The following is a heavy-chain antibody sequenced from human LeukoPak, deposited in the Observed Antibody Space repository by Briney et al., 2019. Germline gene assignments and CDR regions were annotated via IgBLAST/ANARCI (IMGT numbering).Heavy chain of an antibody. CDR1: GFTFSSYW. V-gene: IGHV3-7*01. CDR3: ARDTLSSGWYGY. J-gene: IGHJ4*02. Sequence: GGSLRLSCAASGFTFSSYWKSWVRQAPGKGLEWVANIKQDGSEKYYVDSVKGRFTISRDNAKNSLYLQMNSLRAEDTAVYYCARDTLSSGWYGYWGQGTLVTVSS. CDR2: IKQDGSEK. D-gene: IGHD6-19*01.